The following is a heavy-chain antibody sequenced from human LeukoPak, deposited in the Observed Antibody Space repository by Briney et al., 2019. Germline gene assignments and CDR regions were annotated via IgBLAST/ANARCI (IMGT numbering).Heavy chain of an antibody. CDR1: GGSISSGDYY. CDR3: AREAKYYMRFWSGYSD. Sequence: SQTLSLTCTVSGGSISSGDYYWSWIRQPPGTGLEWIGYIYYSGSTYYNPSLKSRVTISVDTSKNQFSLKLSSVTAADTAVYYCAREAKYYMRFWSGYSDWGQGTLVTVSS. V-gene: IGHV4-30-4*08. CDR2: IYYSGST. D-gene: IGHD3-3*01. J-gene: IGHJ4*02.